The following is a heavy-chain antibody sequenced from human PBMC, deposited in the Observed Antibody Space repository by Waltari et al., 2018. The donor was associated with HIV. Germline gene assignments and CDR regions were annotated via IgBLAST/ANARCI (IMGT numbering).Heavy chain of an antibody. CDR1: GFTFPGYE. J-gene: IGHJ6*02. Sequence: QVQLVESGGGVVQPGGSLRLSCAASGFTFPGYELHWVRQAPGKGLEWVAFMRYDGTNKYYADSVKGRFTISRDNSKNSLYLQMNSLRAEDTALYYCAKEGATLTTSAYFYYYGMDVWGQGTTVTVSS. CDR3: AKEGATLTTSAYFYYYGMDV. CDR2: MRYDGTNK. D-gene: IGHD4-4*01. V-gene: IGHV3-30*02.